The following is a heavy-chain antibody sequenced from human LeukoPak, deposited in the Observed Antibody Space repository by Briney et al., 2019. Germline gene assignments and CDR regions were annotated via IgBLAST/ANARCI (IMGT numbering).Heavy chain of an antibody. CDR2: IWYDGSNK. CDR3: ARGYYYDSSGYYSLLFDY. V-gene: IGHV3-33*01. J-gene: IGHJ4*02. Sequence: QPGRSLRLSCAASGFTFSSYGMHWVRQAPGKGLEWVAVIWYDGSNKYYADSVKGRFTISRDNSKNTLYLQMNSLRAEDTAAYYCARGYYYDSSGYYSLLFDYWGQGTLVTVSS. CDR1: GFTFSSYG. D-gene: IGHD3-22*01.